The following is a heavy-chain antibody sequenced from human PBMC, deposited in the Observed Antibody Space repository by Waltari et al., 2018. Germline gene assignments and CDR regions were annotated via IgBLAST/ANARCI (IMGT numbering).Heavy chain of an antibody. Sequence: EVQLVESGGGLVQPGGSLRLSCAGSGFSFINYWMSWLRQAPGKGLEWGAHIKQDGSEIYYVDSVKGRFSISRDNAKKSLYLQMNSLRGDDTAVFYCVTWGDLGNFWGQGTLVTVSA. V-gene: IGHV3-7*01. CDR3: VTWGDLGNF. CDR2: IKQDGSEI. J-gene: IGHJ4*02. CDR1: GFSFINYW. D-gene: IGHD7-27*01.